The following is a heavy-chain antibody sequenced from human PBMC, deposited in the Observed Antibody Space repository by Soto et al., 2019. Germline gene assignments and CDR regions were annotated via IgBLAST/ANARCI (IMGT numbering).Heavy chain of an antibody. CDR2: IYYSGST. J-gene: IGHJ3*02. D-gene: IGHD1-7*01. V-gene: IGHV4-31*03. Sequence: PSETLSLTCTVSGGSISRGGYYWSWIRQHPGKGLEWIGYIYYSGSTYYNPSLKSRVTISVDTSKNQFSLKLSSVTAADTAVYYCAREDWNYNAFDIWGQGTMVTVS. CDR3: AREDWNYNAFDI. CDR1: GGSISRGGYY.